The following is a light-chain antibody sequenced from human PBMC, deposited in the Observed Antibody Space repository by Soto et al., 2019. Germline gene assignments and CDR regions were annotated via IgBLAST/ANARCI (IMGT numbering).Light chain of an antibody. Sequence: RLTQSPSSLSASVGDRVTIACRASHDINNFLAWFQQKPGKVPELLMYAASSLKSGVPSRFSGSGSGTDFTLTIDGLQPEDFATYYCQNDDSVPYTFGQGTKLEIK. CDR1: HDINNF. CDR3: QNDDSVPYT. CDR2: AAS. J-gene: IGKJ2*01. V-gene: IGKV1-27*01.